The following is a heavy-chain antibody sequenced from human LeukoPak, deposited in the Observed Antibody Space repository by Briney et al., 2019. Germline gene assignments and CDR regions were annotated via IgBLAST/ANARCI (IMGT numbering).Heavy chain of an antibody. CDR2: IYYRGST. D-gene: IGHD1-26*01. Sequence: SETLSLTCTVSGGSISSTTYYWGWIRQPPGKGLEWIGNIYYRGSTYYNPSLKSRVTISVDTSKNQFSLKLSSVTAADTAVYYCARASGSYYLGWFDPWGQGTLVTVSS. J-gene: IGHJ5*02. CDR3: ARASGSYYLGWFDP. V-gene: IGHV4-39*01. CDR1: GGSISSTTYY.